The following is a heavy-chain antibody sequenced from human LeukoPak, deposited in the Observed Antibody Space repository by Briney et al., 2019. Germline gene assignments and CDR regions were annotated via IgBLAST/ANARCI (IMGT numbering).Heavy chain of an antibody. Sequence: SETLSLTCTVSGGSISSYYWNWIRQPAGKGLEWIGRIYTSGSTTYNPSLKSRLTMSVDTSKNHFSLNLSSVTAADTAVYYCARHGTISSESYFDYWGQGALVTVSS. CDR3: ARHGTISSESYFDY. CDR2: IYTSGST. V-gene: IGHV4-4*07. J-gene: IGHJ4*02. CDR1: GGSISSYY. D-gene: IGHD1-14*01.